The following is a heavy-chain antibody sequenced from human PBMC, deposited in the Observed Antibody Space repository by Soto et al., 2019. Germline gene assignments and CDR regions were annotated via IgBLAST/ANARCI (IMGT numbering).Heavy chain of an antibody. Sequence: SVKVSCKASGFTFTSSAVQWLRQARGQRLEWIGWIVVGSGNTNYAQKFQERVTITRDMSTSTAYMELSSLRSEDTAVYYCAAVPLANWGVRTYDTYYFDYWGQGTLVTVSS. CDR3: AAVPLANWGVRTYDTYYFDY. CDR2: IVVGSGNT. J-gene: IGHJ4*02. V-gene: IGHV1-58*01. CDR1: GFTFTSSA. D-gene: IGHD7-27*01.